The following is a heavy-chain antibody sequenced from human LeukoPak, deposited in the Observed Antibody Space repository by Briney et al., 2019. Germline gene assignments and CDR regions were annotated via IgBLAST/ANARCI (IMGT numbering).Heavy chain of an antibody. J-gene: IGHJ4*02. V-gene: IGHV5-51*01. CDR1: GYIFTSYW. Sequence: GESLKISCKGSGYIFTSYWIAWVRQMPGKGLEWMGIIYPGDSDTRYSPSFQGQVTISADKSISTASLQWSSLKASDTAMFYCARLGDTSMVDWGQGTLVTVSS. CDR3: ARLGDTSMVD. D-gene: IGHD5-18*01. CDR2: IYPGDSDT.